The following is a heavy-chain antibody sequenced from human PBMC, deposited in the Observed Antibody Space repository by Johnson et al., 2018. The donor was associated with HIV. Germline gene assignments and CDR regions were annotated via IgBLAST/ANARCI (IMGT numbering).Heavy chain of an antibody. Sequence: VQLVESGGGVVQPGGSLRLSCVASGFTFDDYGMSWVRQAPGKGLEWVSGFNWNGGSTRYAGSVKGRFTISRDNAKESLYLQMNSLGVEDTALYYCARALVGARGDDAFDIWGLGTTVTVSS. CDR1: GFTFDDYG. D-gene: IGHD1-26*01. J-gene: IGHJ3*02. CDR3: ARALVGARGDDAFDI. CDR2: FNWNGGST. V-gene: IGHV3-20*04.